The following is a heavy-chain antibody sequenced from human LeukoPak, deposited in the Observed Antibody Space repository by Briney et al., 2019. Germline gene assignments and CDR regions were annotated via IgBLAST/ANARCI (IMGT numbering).Heavy chain of an antibody. Sequence: SETLSLTCTVSGGSISSYYWSWIRQPPGKGLEWIGYIYYSGSTNYNPSLTSRVTISVDTSKNQFSLKQSSVTAADTAVYYCARGHHYYDSSGLVYWGQGTLVTVSS. CDR2: IYYSGST. D-gene: IGHD3-22*01. CDR1: GGSISSYY. V-gene: IGHV4-59*01. J-gene: IGHJ4*02. CDR3: ARGHHYYDSSGLVY.